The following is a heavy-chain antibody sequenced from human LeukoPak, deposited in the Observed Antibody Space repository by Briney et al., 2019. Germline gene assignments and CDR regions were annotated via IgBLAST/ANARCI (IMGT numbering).Heavy chain of an antibody. CDR2: IYHSGTT. V-gene: IGHV4-30-2*01. D-gene: IGHD3-3*01. J-gene: IGHJ4*02. CDR3: ARGVTIFGVVSFDY. Sequence: WXXYIYHSGTTYYNPSLKSRVTISVDRSKNQFSLKLSSVTAADTAVYYCARGVTIFGVVSFDYWGQGTLVTVSS.